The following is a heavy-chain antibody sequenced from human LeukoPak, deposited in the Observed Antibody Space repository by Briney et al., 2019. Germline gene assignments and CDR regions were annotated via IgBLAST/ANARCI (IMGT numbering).Heavy chain of an antibody. D-gene: IGHD5-18*01. Sequence: ASVKVCCKASGYTFTSYGISWVRQAPGQGLEWMGWISAYNGNTNYAQTLQGRVTITADTSTSTAYMELRSLRSDDTAVYYCARELYSYGQLDAFDIWGQGTMVTVSS. V-gene: IGHV1-18*01. J-gene: IGHJ3*02. CDR2: ISAYNGNT. CDR1: GYTFTSYG. CDR3: ARELYSYGQLDAFDI.